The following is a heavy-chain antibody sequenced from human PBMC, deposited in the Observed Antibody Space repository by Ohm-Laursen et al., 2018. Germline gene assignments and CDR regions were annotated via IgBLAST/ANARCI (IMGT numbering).Heavy chain of an antibody. CDR1: GFTFSGYA. V-gene: IGHV3-23*01. Sequence: SLRLSCAAPGFTFSGYAMSWVRQAPGKGLEWVSVATGSGRYTYYRDSVKGRFTISRDNSKNTLYLQMSSLRVEDTAVYYCAKNRLWVVTASFDCWGQGTLVTVSS. CDR3: AKNRLWVVTASFDC. CDR2: ATGSGRYT. D-gene: IGHD2-21*02. J-gene: IGHJ4*02.